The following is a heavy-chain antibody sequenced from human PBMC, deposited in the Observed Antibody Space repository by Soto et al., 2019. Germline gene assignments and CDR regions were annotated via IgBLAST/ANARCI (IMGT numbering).Heavy chain of an antibody. J-gene: IGHJ3*02. Sequence: GASVKVSCKASGYTFTSYDINWVRQATGQGLEWMGWMNPNSGNTGYAQKFQGRVTMTRNTSISTAYMELSSLRSEDTAVYYCARGFSDCSSTSCSLYDYIWGSYRPPDLAFDIWGQGTMVTFSS. D-gene: IGHD3-16*02. CDR3: ARGFSDCSSTSCSLYDYIWGSYRPPDLAFDI. CDR1: GYTFTSYD. CDR2: MNPNSGNT. V-gene: IGHV1-8*01.